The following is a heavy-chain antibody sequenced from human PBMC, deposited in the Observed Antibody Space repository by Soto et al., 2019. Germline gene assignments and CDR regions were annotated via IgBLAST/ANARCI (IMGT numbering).Heavy chain of an antibody. CDR1: GYTFTTYD. D-gene: IGHD2-8*01. V-gene: IGHV1-18*01. Sequence: QVQLVQSGAEVKKPGASVKVSCKASGYTFTTYDISWVRQAPGQGLEWMGRISTYNGNTNYPQSLQGRLTMTTDTSTTTAYMELRSLRSADTAVYYCARDPYHVLMVNAPNLYGMDVWGQGTTVIVSS. J-gene: IGHJ6*01. CDR2: ISTYNGNT. CDR3: ARDPYHVLMVNAPNLYGMDV.